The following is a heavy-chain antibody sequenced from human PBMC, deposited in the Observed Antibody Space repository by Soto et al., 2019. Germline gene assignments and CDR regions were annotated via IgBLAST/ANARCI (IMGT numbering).Heavy chain of an antibody. D-gene: IGHD1-26*01. CDR2: ISYDGSNK. Sequence: QVQLVESGGGVVQPGRSLRLSCAASGFTFSSYGMHWVRQAPGKGLEWAAVISYDGSNKYYADSVKGRFTISRDNSKNTLYLQMNSLRAEDTAVYYCAKDLLEWELPFDYWGQGTLVTVSS. CDR1: GFTFSSYG. V-gene: IGHV3-30*18. CDR3: AKDLLEWELPFDY. J-gene: IGHJ4*02.